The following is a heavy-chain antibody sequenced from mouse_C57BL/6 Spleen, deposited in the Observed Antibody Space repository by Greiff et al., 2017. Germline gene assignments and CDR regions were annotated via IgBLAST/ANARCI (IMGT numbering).Heavy chain of an antibody. J-gene: IGHJ3*01. Sequence: EVQRVESGEGLVKPGGSLKLSCAASGFTFSSYAMSWVRQTPEKRLEWVAYISSGGDYIYYADTVKGRFTISRDNARNTLYLQMSSLKSEDTAMYYCTRDRDYYGSTWFAYWGQGTLVTVSA. CDR1: GFTFSSYA. V-gene: IGHV5-9-1*02. D-gene: IGHD1-1*01. CDR3: TRDRDYYGSTWFAY. CDR2: ISSGGDYI.